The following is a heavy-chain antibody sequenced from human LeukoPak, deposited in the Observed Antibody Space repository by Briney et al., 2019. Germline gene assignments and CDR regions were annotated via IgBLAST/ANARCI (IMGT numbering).Heavy chain of an antibody. J-gene: IGHJ4*02. V-gene: IGHV1-18*01. CDR1: GYTFTSYG. CDR3: ATKGYYYGSGSYSMDY. D-gene: IGHD3-10*01. CDR2: ISAYNGNT. Sequence: ASVKVSCKASGYTFTSYGISWVRQAPGQGLEWMGWISAYNGNTNYAQKLQGRVTMTRNTSISTAYMELSSLRSDDTAVYYCATKGYYYGSGSYSMDYWGQGTLVTVSS.